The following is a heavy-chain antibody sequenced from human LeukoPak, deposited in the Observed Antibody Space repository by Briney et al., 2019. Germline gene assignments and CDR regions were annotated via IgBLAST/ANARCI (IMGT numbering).Heavy chain of an antibody. CDR2: IYYNGGT. V-gene: IGHV4-59*01. CDR3: ARAGGVDTAMDANFDY. Sequence: PSETLSLTCTVSGGSISSYYWSWIRQPPGKGLEWIGYIYYNGGTNYNPSLRSRVTISVDTSKNHFSLRLSSVTAADTAMYYCARAGGVDTAMDANFDYWGQGTLVTVSS. CDR1: GGSISSYY. J-gene: IGHJ4*02. D-gene: IGHD5-18*01.